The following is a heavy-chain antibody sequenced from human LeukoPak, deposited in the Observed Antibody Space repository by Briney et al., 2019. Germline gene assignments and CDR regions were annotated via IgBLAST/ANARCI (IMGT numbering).Heavy chain of an antibody. Sequence: SQTLSLTCTVSGGSISSGDYYWSWIRQPPGKGLEWIGYIYYSGSTYYNPSLKSRVTMSVDTSKNQFSLKLSSVTAADTAVYYCARAPTGTGGWNWFDPWGQGTLVTVSS. J-gene: IGHJ5*02. CDR3: ARAPTGTGGWNWFDP. D-gene: IGHD1-1*01. CDR1: GGSISSGDYY. CDR2: IYYSGST. V-gene: IGHV4-30-4*01.